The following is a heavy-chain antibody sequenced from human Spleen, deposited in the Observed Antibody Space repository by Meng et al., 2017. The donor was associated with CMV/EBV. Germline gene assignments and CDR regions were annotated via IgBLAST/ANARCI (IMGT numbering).Heavy chain of an antibody. J-gene: IGHJ3*02. CDR3: ARPQDPTLALNDAFDI. D-gene: IGHD5-12*01. CDR1: GGSISSSSYY. V-gene: IGHV4-39*07. CDR2: IYHSGNT. Sequence: SETLSLTCTVSGGSISSSSYYWGWIRQPPGKGLEWIGSIYHSGNTYYNPSLKSRVTISVDTSKNQFSLKLSSVTAADTAVYYCARPQDPTLALNDAFDIWGQGTMVTVSS.